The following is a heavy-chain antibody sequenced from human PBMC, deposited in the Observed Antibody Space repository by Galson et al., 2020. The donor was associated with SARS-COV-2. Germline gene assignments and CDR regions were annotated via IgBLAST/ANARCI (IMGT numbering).Heavy chain of an antibody. J-gene: IGHJ6*01. CDR3: ARGARHQDGSPSALLDI. CDR1: GGSLTSCY. Sequence: SETLSLTCTVSGGSLTSCYWSWIRQPPGQGLDWFGYVYYICYPNYNPSLKSRVPISVDTSRNQFSLKLRFVTAADTAVYYCARGARHQDGSPSALLDIWGQGTMVTVSS. CDR2: VYYICYP. V-gene: IGHV4-59*08. D-gene: IGHD2-2*03.